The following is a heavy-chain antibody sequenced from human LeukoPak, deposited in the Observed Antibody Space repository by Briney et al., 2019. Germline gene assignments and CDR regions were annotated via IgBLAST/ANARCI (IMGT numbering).Heavy chain of an antibody. CDR1: GGSISSYY. D-gene: IGHD6-13*01. Sequence: SETLSLTCTVSGGSISSYYWSWIRQPPGKGLEWIGYIYYSGSTNYNPSLKSRVTISVDTSKNQFSLKLSSVTAADTAVYYCARDGIAAAGTSAYYYGMDVWGQGTTVTVSS. J-gene: IGHJ6*02. CDR3: ARDGIAAAGTSAYYYGMDV. CDR2: IYYSGST. V-gene: IGHV4-59*12.